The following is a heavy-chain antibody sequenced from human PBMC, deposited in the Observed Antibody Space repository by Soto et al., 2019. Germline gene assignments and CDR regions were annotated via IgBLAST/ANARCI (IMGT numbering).Heavy chain of an antibody. CDR3: AREVVSYDFWSGYSRVAYYYYGMDV. V-gene: IGHV1-69*13. CDR2: IIPIFGTA. Sequence: SVKVSCKASGGTFSSYAISWVRQAPGQGLEWMGGIIPIFGTANYAQKFHGRVTITADESTSTAYMELSSLRSEDTAVYYCAREVVSYDFWSGYSRVAYYYYGMDVWGQGTTVTVSS. J-gene: IGHJ6*02. CDR1: GGTFSSYA. D-gene: IGHD3-3*01.